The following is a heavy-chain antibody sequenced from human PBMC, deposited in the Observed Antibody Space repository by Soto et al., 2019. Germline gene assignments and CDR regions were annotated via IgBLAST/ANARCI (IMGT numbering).Heavy chain of an antibody. Sequence: ASVKVSCKASGYTFTSYYMHWVRQAPGQGLEWMGIINPSGGRTSYAQKFQGRVTMTRDTSTSTVYMELSSLRSEDTAVYYCARSTVAGTTSTHYYYYYGMDVWGQGTTVTVSS. CDR1: GYTFTSYY. V-gene: IGHV1-46*01. D-gene: IGHD6-19*01. CDR3: ARSTVAGTTSTHYYYYYGMDV. J-gene: IGHJ6*02. CDR2: INPSGGRT.